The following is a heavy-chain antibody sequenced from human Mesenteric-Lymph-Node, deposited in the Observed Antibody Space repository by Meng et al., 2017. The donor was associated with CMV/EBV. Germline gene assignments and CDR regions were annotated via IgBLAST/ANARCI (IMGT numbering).Heavy chain of an antibody. D-gene: IGHD3-3*01. Sequence: SVKVSCKASGYTFTSYGISWVRQAPGQGLEWMGGIIPIFGTANYAQKFQGRVTITTDESTSTAYMELSSLRSEDTAVYYCARGDIGDFWSSSTWGQGTLVTVSS. V-gene: IGHV1-69*05. J-gene: IGHJ5*02. CDR2: IIPIFGTA. CDR1: GYTFTSYG. CDR3: ARGDIGDFWSSST.